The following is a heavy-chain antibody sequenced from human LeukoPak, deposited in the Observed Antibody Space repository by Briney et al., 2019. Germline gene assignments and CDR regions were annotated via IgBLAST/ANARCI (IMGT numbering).Heavy chain of an antibody. Sequence: GGSLRLSCAASGFTFSSYGMHWVRQAPGKGLVWVSRLSSDGGSTNYADSVKGRFTTSRDNSKNTLYLQMNTLRTEDTAIYYCARSAAAGPFDYWGQGTLLTVSS. CDR1: GFTFSSYG. V-gene: IGHV3-74*01. D-gene: IGHD6-13*01. CDR2: LSSDGGST. J-gene: IGHJ4*02. CDR3: ARSAAAGPFDY.